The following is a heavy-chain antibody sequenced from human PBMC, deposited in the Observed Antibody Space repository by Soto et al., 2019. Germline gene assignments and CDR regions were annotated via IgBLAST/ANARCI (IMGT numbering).Heavy chain of an antibody. V-gene: IGHV3-30-3*01. CDR2: ISYDGSNK. Sequence: GGSLRLSCAASGFTFSSYAMHWVRQAPGKGLEWVAVISYDGSNKYYADSVKGRFTISRDNSKNTLYLQMNSLRAEDTAVYYCARGSSSSIYVRLVTFDYWGQGTLVTVSS. D-gene: IGHD6-6*01. CDR1: GFTFSSYA. CDR3: ARGSSSSIYVRLVTFDY. J-gene: IGHJ4*02.